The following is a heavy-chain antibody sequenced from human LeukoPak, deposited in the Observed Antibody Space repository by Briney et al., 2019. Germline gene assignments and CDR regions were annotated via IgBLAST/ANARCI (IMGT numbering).Heavy chain of an antibody. V-gene: IGHV3-20*04. CDR1: GFTFDDYG. J-gene: IGHJ6*02. CDR2: INWNGGST. CDR3: ARWGSGDYDYYYYGMDV. D-gene: IGHD4-17*01. Sequence: PGGSLRLSCAASGFTFDDYGMSWVRQAPGKGLEWVSGINWNGGSTGYADSVKGRFTISRDNAKNSLYLQMNSLRAEDTALYYCARWGSGDYDYYYYGMDVWRQGTTVTVSS.